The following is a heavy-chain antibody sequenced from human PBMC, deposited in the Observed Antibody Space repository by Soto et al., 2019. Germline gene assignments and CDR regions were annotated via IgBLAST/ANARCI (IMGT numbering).Heavy chain of an antibody. CDR2: ISYDGSNK. D-gene: IGHD1-26*01. Sequence: QVQLVESGGGVVQPGRSLRLSCAASGFTFSSYGMHWVRQAPGKGLEWVAVISYDGSNKYYADSVKGRFTISRDNSKNTLYLQMNSLRAEDTAVYYCAKAGEEPTPGAFDYWGQGTLVTVSS. CDR1: GFTFSSYG. J-gene: IGHJ4*02. CDR3: AKAGEEPTPGAFDY. V-gene: IGHV3-30*18.